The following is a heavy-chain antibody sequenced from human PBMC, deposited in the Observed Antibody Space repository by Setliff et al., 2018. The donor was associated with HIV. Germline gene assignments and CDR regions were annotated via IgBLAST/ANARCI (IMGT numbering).Heavy chain of an antibody. J-gene: IGHJ3*01. D-gene: IGHD3-3*01. V-gene: IGHV4-59*03. CDR2: VYYSGST. CDR3: ARSYYDFWNGLPRSFDV. Sequence: PSETLSLTCTVSGGSLSNHYWSWSRQSPKNGLEWIGYVYYSGSTNYKPSFKSRVSISVDTSRNQFSLNLTSLTTADTAMYYCARSYYDFWNGLPRSFDVWGQGTMVTV. CDR1: GGSLSNHY.